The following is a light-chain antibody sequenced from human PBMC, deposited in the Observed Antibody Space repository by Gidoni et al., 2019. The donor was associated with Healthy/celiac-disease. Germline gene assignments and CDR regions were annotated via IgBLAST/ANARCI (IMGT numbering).Light chain of an antibody. Sequence: DIAMTQSRLPLPVTPGQPPSIPCLTSQSRLHSIGYNFLDWYLQKPGQSPQLLIYLGSNRASGVPDRFSGSGSGTDFTLTISRVEAEDVGVYYCIQALQSPVTFGGGTKVEIK. CDR2: LGS. V-gene: IGKV2-28*01. CDR3: IQALQSPVT. CDR1: QSRLHSIGYNF. J-gene: IGKJ4*01.